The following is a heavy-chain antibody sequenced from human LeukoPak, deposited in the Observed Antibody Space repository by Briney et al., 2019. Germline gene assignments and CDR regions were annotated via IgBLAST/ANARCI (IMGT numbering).Heavy chain of an antibody. Sequence: QPGGSLRLSCVASGLTVSSNYMSWVRQAPGKGLEWVSLLYRGGDTYYADSVKGRFTISRDNSKNTLDMQINSLRVEDTAIYYCVRDAYVDSEGVRWFDPWGQGTLVTVSS. CDR2: LYRGGDT. CDR3: VRDAYVDSEGVRWFDP. CDR1: GLTVSSNY. D-gene: IGHD3-9*01. J-gene: IGHJ5*02. V-gene: IGHV3-66*01.